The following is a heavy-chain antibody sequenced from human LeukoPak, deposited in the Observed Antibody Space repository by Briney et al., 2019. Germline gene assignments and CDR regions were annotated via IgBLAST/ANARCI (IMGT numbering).Heavy chain of an antibody. Sequence: GGSLRLSCAVSGFTVSSNYMSWVRQAPGKGLEWVSIIYSGGSTYYADSVKGRFTISRDNSKNILFLQKNSLRAEDTALYYCARVGYTDTWYSSPPFDYWGQGTLVTVSS. V-gene: IGHV3-66*01. CDR3: ARVGYTDTWYSSPPFDY. CDR1: GFTVSSNY. D-gene: IGHD2-15*01. J-gene: IGHJ4*02. CDR2: IYSGGST.